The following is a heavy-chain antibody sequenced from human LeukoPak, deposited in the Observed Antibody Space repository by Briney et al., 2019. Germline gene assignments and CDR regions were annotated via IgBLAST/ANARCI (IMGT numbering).Heavy chain of an antibody. CDR3: ARAGRWDYDSSGYYPVQPFDY. CDR1: GYSFTSYW. Sequence: GESLKISCKGSGYSFTSYWIGWVRQMPGKGLEWMGIIYPGDSDTRYSPSFQGQVTISAVKSISTAYLQWSSLKASDTAMYYCARAGRWDYDSSGYYPVQPFDYWGQGTLVTVSS. D-gene: IGHD3-22*01. J-gene: IGHJ4*02. V-gene: IGHV5-51*01. CDR2: IYPGDSDT.